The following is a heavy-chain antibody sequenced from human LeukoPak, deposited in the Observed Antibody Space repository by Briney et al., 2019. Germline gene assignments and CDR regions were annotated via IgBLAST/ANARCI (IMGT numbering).Heavy chain of an antibody. V-gene: IGHV3-21*01. CDR1: GFTFSSYS. CDR3: ARDGPTPIFGVVARPIDY. D-gene: IGHD3-3*01. CDR2: ISSSSSYI. J-gene: IGHJ4*02. Sequence: GGSLRLSCAASGFTFSSYSMNWVRQAPGKGLEWVSSISSSSSYIYYADSVKGRFTISRDNAKNPLYLQMNSLRAEDTAVYYCARDGPTPIFGVVARPIDYWGQGTLVTVSS.